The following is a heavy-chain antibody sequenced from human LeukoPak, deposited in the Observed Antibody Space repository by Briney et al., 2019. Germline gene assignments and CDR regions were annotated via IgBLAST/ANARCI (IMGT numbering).Heavy chain of an antibody. CDR1: GFTFSSYS. Sequence: PGGSLRLSCAASGFTFSSYSMNWVRQAPGKGLEWVSSISSSGSYIFYADSVRGRFTISRDNAKHSLYLQMNSLRAEDTAVYYCARDSVVAAANRFDYWGQGTLVTVSS. V-gene: IGHV3-21*01. CDR3: ARDSVVAAANRFDY. J-gene: IGHJ4*02. D-gene: IGHD6-13*01. CDR2: ISSSGSYI.